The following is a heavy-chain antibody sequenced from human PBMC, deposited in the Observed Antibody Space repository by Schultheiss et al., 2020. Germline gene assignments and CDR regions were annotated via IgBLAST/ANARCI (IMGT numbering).Heavy chain of an antibody. CDR1: GYTFTSYG. J-gene: IGHJ3*02. Sequence: ASVKVSCKASGYTFTSYGISWVRQAPGQGLEWMGWISAYNGNTNYAQKLQGRVTMTTDTFTSTAYMELRSLRSDDTAVYYCARTEGHIVVVTAPFDIWGQGTMVTVSS. CDR2: ISAYNGNT. D-gene: IGHD2-21*02. V-gene: IGHV1-18*04. CDR3: ARTEGHIVVVTAPFDI.